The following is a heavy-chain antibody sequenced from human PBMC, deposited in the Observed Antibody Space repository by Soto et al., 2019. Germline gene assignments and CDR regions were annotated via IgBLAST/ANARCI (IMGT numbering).Heavy chain of an antibody. CDR2: INHSGST. D-gene: IGHD2-2*01. CDR1: GGSFSGYY. V-gene: IGHV4-34*01. CDR3: ARDPLGYCSSTSCIDY. Sequence: PSETLSLTCAVYGGSFSGYYWSWIRQPPGKGLEWIGEINHSGSTNYNPSLKSRVTISVDTSKNQFSLKLSSVTAADTAVYYCARDPLGYCSSTSCIDYWGQGTLVTVSS. J-gene: IGHJ4*02.